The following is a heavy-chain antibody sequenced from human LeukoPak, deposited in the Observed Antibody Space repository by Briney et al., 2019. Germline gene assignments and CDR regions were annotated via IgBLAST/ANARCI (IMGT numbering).Heavy chain of an antibody. D-gene: IGHD3-10*01. V-gene: IGHV1-46*01. CDR1: GYTFTSYY. J-gene: IGHJ6*03. Sequence: ASVKVSCKASGYTFTSYYMHWVRQAPGQGLEWMVIIKPIGGSTSYAQKFQGRVTMTRDTSTSTVYMELSSLRSEDTAVYYCARGPSITMVRGGQWYYYMGVWGKGTTVTISS. CDR2: IKPIGGST. CDR3: ARGPSITMVRGGQWYYYMGV.